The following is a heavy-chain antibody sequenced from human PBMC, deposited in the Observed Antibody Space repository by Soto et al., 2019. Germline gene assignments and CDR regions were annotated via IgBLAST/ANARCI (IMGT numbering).Heavy chain of an antibody. V-gene: IGHV4-31*03. J-gene: IGHJ4*01. CDR2: ISYSGIT. Sequence: SETLSLTCTVSGGTIRSGGYYWSWIRQHPGEGLECIGYISYSGITYYNPSLRGRLTISVDTSKNQFSLRLSPVTAADTAVYYCGRLVPAAIRGGYFDYWGHGSLVTVSS. CDR3: GRLVPAAIRGGYFDY. CDR1: GGTIRSGGYY. D-gene: IGHD2-2*02.